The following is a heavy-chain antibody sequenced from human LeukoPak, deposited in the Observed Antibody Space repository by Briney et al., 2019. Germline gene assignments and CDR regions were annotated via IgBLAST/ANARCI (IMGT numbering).Heavy chain of an antibody. J-gene: IGHJ4*02. CDR1: GGTFSSYA. CDR2: IIPILGIA. Sequence: ASVTVSCKASGGTFSSYAISWVRQAPGQGLEWMGRIIPILGIANYAQKFQGRVTITADKSTSTAYMELSSLRSEDTAVYYCARDDCSGGSCYPTVDYWGQGTLVTVSS. D-gene: IGHD2-15*01. V-gene: IGHV1-69*04. CDR3: ARDDCSGGSCYPTVDY.